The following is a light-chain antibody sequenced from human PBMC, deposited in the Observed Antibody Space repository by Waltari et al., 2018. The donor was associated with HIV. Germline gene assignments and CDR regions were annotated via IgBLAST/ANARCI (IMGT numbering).Light chain of an antibody. J-gene: IGKJ1*01. CDR2: GAS. Sequence: EIVMTQSPATLSVSPGERATLSCRASQSISNNLAWYQQKPGQAPRLLIYGASTRATDIPGRFSGSGSGTEFTLTISSLQSEDSAVYYCQQKTFGQGTKVEIK. V-gene: IGKV3-15*01. CDR3: QQKT. CDR1: QSISNN.